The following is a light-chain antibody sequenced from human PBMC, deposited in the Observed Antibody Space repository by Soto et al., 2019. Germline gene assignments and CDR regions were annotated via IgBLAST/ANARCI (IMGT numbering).Light chain of an antibody. Sequence: DIQMTQSPSSVSASVGDGVTITCRASQGINNWLAWYQQKPGKAPELLIYAVSYLQSGVPSRFSGSGSGTDFTLTISSLQPEDFATYFCKQSSAFPLTFGGGTKVDIK. CDR3: KQSSAFPLT. V-gene: IGKV1-12*01. CDR1: QGINNW. J-gene: IGKJ4*01. CDR2: AVS.